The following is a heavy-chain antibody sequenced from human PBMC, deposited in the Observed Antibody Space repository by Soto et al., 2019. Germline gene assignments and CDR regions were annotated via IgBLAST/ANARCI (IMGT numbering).Heavy chain of an antibody. J-gene: IGHJ3*01. CDR1: GFTFSTYA. Sequence: EVQLLEAGEPGGSLRLSCVASGFTFSTYAMTWDRQAPGRGMEWVSSITGSGVGTSYADSVRGRFTISRDNSKNTLYLQMNSLRAEDTAVYYCSRDPNGDYIGAFDFWGQGTMVTVSS. CDR2: ITGSGVGT. D-gene: IGHD4-17*01. CDR3: SRDPNGDYIGAFDF. V-gene: IGHV3-23*01.